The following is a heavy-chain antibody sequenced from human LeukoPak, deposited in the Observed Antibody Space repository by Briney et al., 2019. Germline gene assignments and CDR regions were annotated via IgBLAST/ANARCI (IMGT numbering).Heavy chain of an antibody. CDR2: IYYSGST. V-gene: IGHV4-39*07. J-gene: IGHJ4*02. D-gene: IGHD2-8*02. Sequence: PPETLSLTCTVSGGSISSSSYYWGWIRQPPGKGLEWIGSIYYSGSTYYNPSLKSRVTISVDTSKNQFSLKLSSVTAADTAVYYCARQKKIVLVVYAIGYYFDYWGQGTLVTVSS. CDR3: ARQKKIVLVVYAIGYYFDY. CDR1: GGSISSSSYY.